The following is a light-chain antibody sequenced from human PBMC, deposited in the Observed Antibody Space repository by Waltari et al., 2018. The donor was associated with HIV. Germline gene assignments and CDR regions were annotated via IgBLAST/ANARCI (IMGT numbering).Light chain of an antibody. CDR2: GAS. J-gene: IGKJ1*01. Sequence: EIELTQSPGTLSLSPGERATLPCRASQSVSSSYLAWYQQKPGQAPRLLIYGASSRATGIPDRFSGSGSGTDFTLTISRLEPEDFAVYYCQQYGSSPWTFGQGTKVEIK. V-gene: IGKV3-20*01. CDR3: QQYGSSPWT. CDR1: QSVSSSY.